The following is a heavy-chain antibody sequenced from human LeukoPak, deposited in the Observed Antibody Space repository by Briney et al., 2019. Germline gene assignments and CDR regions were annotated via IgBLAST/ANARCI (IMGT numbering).Heavy chain of an antibody. CDR1: GFTFSNYA. CDR2: IHSAGHI. D-gene: IGHD5-12*01. V-gene: IGHV3-23*01. CDR3: TKDQFGGYGSINC. Sequence: PGGSLRLSCAASGFTFSNYAIHWVRQAPGLGLHWVSSIHSAGHIYYADSVKGRFTTSRDNSKSTVFLQMSSLRAEDTAIYYCTKDQFGGYGSINCWGQGILVTVSS. J-gene: IGHJ4*02.